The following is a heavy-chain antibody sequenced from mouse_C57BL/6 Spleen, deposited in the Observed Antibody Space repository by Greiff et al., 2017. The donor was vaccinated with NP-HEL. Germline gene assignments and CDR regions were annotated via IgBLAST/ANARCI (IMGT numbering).Heavy chain of an antibody. Sequence: QVQLKESGAELVKPGASVKISCKASGYAFSSYWMNWVKQRPGKGLEWIGQIYPGDGDTNYNGKFKGKATLTADKSSSTAYMQLSSLTSEDSAVYFCARSLIYYDPPYYYAMDYWGQGTSVTVSS. CDR3: ARSLIYYDPPYYYAMDY. D-gene: IGHD2-4*01. CDR2: IYPGDGDT. V-gene: IGHV1-80*01. CDR1: GYAFSSYW. J-gene: IGHJ4*01.